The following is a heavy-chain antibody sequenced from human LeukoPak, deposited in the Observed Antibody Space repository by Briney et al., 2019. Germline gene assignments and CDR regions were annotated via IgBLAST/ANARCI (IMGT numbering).Heavy chain of an antibody. V-gene: IGHV1-69*05. D-gene: IGHD3-22*01. CDR2: IIPIFGTA. Sequence: SVKVSCRASGGTFSSYAISWVRQAPGQGLEWMGGIIPIFGTANYAQKFQGRVTITTDESTSTAYMELSSLRSEDTAVYYCARGSVRAITMIGVVSDAFDIWVQGTMVTVSS. CDR1: GGTFSSYA. CDR3: ARGSVRAITMIGVVSDAFDI. J-gene: IGHJ3*02.